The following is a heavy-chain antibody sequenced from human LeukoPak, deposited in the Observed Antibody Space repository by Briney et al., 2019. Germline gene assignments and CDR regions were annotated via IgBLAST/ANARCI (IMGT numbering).Heavy chain of an antibody. V-gene: IGHV1-69*13. CDR2: IIPIFGTA. CDR1: GGTFSSYA. CDR3: ARDPKMNYYYGMDV. Sequence: ASVTVSCTASGGTFSSYAISWVRQAPGQGLEWMGGIIPIFGTANYAQKFQGRVTITADESTTTAYMELSSLRSEDTAVYYCARDPKMNYYYGMDVWGQGTTVTVSS. J-gene: IGHJ6*02.